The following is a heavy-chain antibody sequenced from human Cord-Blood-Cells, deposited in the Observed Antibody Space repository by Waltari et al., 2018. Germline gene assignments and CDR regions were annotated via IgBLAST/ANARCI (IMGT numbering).Heavy chain of an antibody. CDR1: GLTGSGHY. J-gene: IGHJ4*02. CDR3: ARGPFFRVGALDY. Sequence: EAQLVESGGGLIEPGGSMRLYCAGSGLTGSGHYMSGVRQAPGEGLEWVSVIYSGGSTYYADSVKGRFTISRDNSKNTLYLQMNSLRAEDTAVYYCARGPFFRVGALDYWGQGTLVTVSS. CDR2: IYSGGST. D-gene: IGHD3-16*01. V-gene: IGHV3-53*01.